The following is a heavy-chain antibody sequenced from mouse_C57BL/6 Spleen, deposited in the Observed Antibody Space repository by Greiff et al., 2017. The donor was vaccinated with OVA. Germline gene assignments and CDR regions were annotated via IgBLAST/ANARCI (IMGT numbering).Heavy chain of an antibody. J-gene: IGHJ3*01. CDR1: GYTFTSYW. CDR3: AKNDCYYDWFAY. V-gene: IGHV1-53*01. Sequence: VQLQQPGTELVKPGASVKLSCKASGYTFTSYWMHWVKQRPGQGLEWIGNVNPSNGGTTYNEKFQSKATLTVDKSSSTAYMQLSSLTSVDSAVYYCAKNDCYYDWFAYGGQGTLVTVSA. CDR2: VNPSNGGT. D-gene: IGHD2-3*01.